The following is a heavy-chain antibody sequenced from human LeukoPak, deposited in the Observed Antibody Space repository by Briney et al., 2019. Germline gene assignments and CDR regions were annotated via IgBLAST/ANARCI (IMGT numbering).Heavy chain of an antibody. CDR1: GFTFSDYY. CDR2: ISSSGSTI. CDR3: ARASTYYYGSGSYYRPYYFDY. D-gene: IGHD3-10*01. V-gene: IGHV3-11*01. J-gene: IGHJ4*02. Sequence: GGSLRLSCAASGFTFSDYYMSWIRQAPGKGLEWVSYISSSGSTIYYADSVKGRLTISRDNAKNSLYLQMNSLRAEDTAVYYCARASTYYYGSGSYYRPYYFDYWGQGTLVTVSS.